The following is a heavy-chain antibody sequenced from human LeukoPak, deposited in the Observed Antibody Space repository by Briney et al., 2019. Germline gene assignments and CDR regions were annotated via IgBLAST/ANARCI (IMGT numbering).Heavy chain of an antibody. V-gene: IGHV3-30*04. CDR3: ARDRIVVVVAALHVGFDP. Sequence: GGSLRLSCAASGFTFSSYAMHWVRQAPGKGLEWVAVISYDGSNKYYADSVKGRFTISRDNSKNTLYLQMNSLRAEDTAVYYCARDRIVVVVAALHVGFDPWGQGTLVTVPS. CDR2: ISYDGSNK. J-gene: IGHJ5*02. CDR1: GFTFSSYA. D-gene: IGHD2-15*01.